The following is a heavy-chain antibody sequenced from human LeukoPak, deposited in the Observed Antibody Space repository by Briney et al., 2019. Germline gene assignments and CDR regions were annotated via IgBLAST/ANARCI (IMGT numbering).Heavy chain of an antibody. CDR1: GYSSTSHW. CDR3: ARRYCSGGTCYYFDY. D-gene: IGHD2-15*01. CDR2: INPGDSDT. V-gene: IGHV5-51*01. J-gene: IGHJ4*02. Sequence: GESLKISCKGSGYSSTSHWIGWVRQMPGKGLEWMGIINPGDSDTRYSPSFQGQVTISADKSISTAYLQWSSLKASDTAMYYCARRYCSGGTCYYFDYWGQGTLVTVSS.